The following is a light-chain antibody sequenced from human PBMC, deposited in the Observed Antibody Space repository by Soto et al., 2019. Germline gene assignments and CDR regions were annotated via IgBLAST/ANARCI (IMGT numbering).Light chain of an antibody. J-gene: IGKJ5*01. CDR2: AAS. V-gene: IGKV3D-20*02. CDR3: QQRSNWPLS. Sequence: IVVTQSPNTLYLSPGERATLSCRSSQSVSTSHLAWYQQKPGQAPRLLIYAASNRATGIPARFSGSGSGTDFTLTISSLEPEDFAVYYCQQRSNWPLSFGQGTRLE. CDR1: QSVSTSH.